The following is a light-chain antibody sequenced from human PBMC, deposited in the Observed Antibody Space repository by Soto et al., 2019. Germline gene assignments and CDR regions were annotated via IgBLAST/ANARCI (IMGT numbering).Light chain of an antibody. CDR3: QQYGTSPYT. Sequence: EIVMTQSPATLSVSPGERATLSCRASQSVSSNLAWYQQKPGQAPRLLIYAASSRATGVPDRFSGSGSGTDFTLTISRLEPEDFAVYYCQQYGTSPYTFGQGTKVDIK. CDR2: AAS. CDR1: QSVSSN. V-gene: IGKV3-20*01. J-gene: IGKJ2*01.